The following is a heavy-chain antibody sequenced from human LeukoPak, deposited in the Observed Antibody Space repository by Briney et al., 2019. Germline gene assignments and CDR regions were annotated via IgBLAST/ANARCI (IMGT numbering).Heavy chain of an antibody. V-gene: IGHV3-48*01. CDR3: AKGASYYYDSSGQELDY. Sequence: PGGSLRLSCAASGFTFSSYSMNWVRQPPGKGLEWVSYISSSSSTIYYADSVKGRFTISRDNSKNTLYLQMNSLRAEDTAVYYCAKGASYYYDSSGQELDYGGQGTLVSVSS. D-gene: IGHD3-22*01. CDR1: GFTFSSYS. CDR2: ISSSSSTI. J-gene: IGHJ4*02.